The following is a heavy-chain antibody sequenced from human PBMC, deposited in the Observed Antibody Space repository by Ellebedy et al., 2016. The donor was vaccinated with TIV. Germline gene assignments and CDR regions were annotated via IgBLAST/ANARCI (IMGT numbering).Heavy chain of an antibody. V-gene: IGHV4-61*01. D-gene: IGHD6-19*01. CDR2: IYYSGST. Sequence: MPSETLSLTCTVSGGSVSSGSYYWSWIRQPPGKGLEWIGYIYYSGSTNYNPSLKSRVTISVDTSKNQFSLKLSSVTAADTAGYYCARDLYQWLVPGAFDIWGQGTMVTVSS. J-gene: IGHJ3*02. CDR3: ARDLYQWLVPGAFDI. CDR1: GGSVSSGSYY.